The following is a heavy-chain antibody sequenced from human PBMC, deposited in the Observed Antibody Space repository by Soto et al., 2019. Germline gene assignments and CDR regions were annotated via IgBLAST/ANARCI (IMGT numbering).Heavy chain of an antibody. CDR1: GFSFNNYG. V-gene: IGHV3-33*01. CDR3: TRAAIRGELLDY. D-gene: IGHD1-26*01. Sequence: QVQLVESGGGVVQPGRSLRLSCAASGFSFNNYGMHWVRQAPGKGLEWVAFVWHDGSNKGYADSVKGRFTISRDNSKNTLNLQMNSLRVEDTAVYYCTRAAIRGELLDYGGQGTQVTVSS. CDR2: VWHDGSNK. J-gene: IGHJ4*02.